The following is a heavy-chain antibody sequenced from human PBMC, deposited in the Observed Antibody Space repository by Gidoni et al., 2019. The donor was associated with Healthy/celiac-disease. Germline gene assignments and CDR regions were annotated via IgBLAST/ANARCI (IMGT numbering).Heavy chain of an antibody. D-gene: IGHD3-22*01. CDR3: ARVFITMIDDSGAWFDP. Sequence: QVQLVQSGAEVTKPGSSVKVSCKASGGTFSSYAISWVRQAPGQGLEWMGRIIPILGIANYAQKFQGRVTITADKSTSTAYMELSRLRSEDTAVYYCARVFITMIDDSGAWFDPWGQGTLVTVSS. CDR2: IIPILGIA. CDR1: GGTFSSYA. J-gene: IGHJ5*02. V-gene: IGHV1-69*04.